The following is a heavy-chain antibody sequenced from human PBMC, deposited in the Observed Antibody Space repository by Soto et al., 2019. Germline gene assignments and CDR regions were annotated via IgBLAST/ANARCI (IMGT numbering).Heavy chain of an antibody. J-gene: IGHJ6*02. D-gene: IGHD1-7*01. CDR1: GFTFSSYG. CDR3: AKDISRGDWNYEFDYYYGMDV. Sequence: GGSLRLSCAASGFTFSSYGMHWVRQAPGKGLEWVAVISYDGSNKYYADSVKGRFTISRDNSKNTLYLQMNSLRAEDTAVYYCAKDISRGDWNYEFDYYYGMDVWGQGTTVTVSS. CDR2: ISYDGSNK. V-gene: IGHV3-30*18.